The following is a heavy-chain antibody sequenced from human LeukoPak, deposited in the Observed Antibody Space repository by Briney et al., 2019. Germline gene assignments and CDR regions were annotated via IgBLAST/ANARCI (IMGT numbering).Heavy chain of an antibody. CDR1: GGSITSGSYY. J-gene: IGHJ4*02. Sequence: PSETLSLTCTVSGGSITSGSYYWGWIRQPPGRGLEWNGTIYYSGSTYCNPSLKSRVTISLDTSMTQFSLKLTSVTAADTAVYYCARHVTYSNWYFDYWGQGTLVTVSS. V-gene: IGHV4-39*01. CDR2: IYYSGST. D-gene: IGHD1-1*01. CDR3: ARHVTYSNWYFDY.